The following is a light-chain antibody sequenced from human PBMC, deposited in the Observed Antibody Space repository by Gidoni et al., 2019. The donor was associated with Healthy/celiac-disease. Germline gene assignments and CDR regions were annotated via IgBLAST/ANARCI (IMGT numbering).Light chain of an antibody. Sequence: EIVLTQSPGTLSLSPGERATLSCRASQSVSSSYLAWYQQKPGQAPRLLIYGASSRATGIPDRFSGSGSGTDFTLTISRLEPEDFAVYYCQQYGSSPRGSFXQXTKLEIK. CDR2: GAS. CDR1: QSVSSSY. J-gene: IGKJ2*04. V-gene: IGKV3-20*01. CDR3: QQYGSSPRGS.